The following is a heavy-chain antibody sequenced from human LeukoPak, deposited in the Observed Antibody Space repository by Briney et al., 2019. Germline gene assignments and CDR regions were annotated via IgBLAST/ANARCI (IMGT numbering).Heavy chain of an antibody. CDR3: AKDSKIVGATFRSYHYMDV. J-gene: IGHJ6*03. CDR1: GFTFSIYA. D-gene: IGHD1-26*01. Sequence: GGSLRLSCAASGFTFSIYAMSWVRQAPGKGLEWVSTISGSGDRTHYADSVKGRFTISRDNSKNTLYLQMNSLRAEDTAVYYCAKDSKIVGATFRSYHYMDVWGKGTAVTVSS. CDR2: ISGSGDRT. V-gene: IGHV3-23*01.